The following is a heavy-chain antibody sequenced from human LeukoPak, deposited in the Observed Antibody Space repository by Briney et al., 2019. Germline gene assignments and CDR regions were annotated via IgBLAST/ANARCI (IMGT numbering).Heavy chain of an antibody. CDR2: ISSGSSTI. CDR3: ARDSMVRGGLDY. J-gene: IGHJ4*02. V-gene: IGHV3-48*01. D-gene: IGHD3-10*01. CDR1: GFTFSSYS. Sequence: GSLRLSCAASGFTFSSYSMNWVRQAPGKGLEWVSYISSGSSTIYHADSVKGRFTISRDNAKNSLYLQMNSLRAEDTAVYYCARDSMVRGGLDYWGQGTLVTVSS.